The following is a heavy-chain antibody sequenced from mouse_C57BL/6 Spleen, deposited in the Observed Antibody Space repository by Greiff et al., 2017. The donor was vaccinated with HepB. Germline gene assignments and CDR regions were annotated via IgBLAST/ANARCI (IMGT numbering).Heavy chain of an antibody. CDR1: GYTFTSYT. J-gene: IGHJ3*01. CDR3: AREGKLGRFAY. CDR2: INPSSGYT. D-gene: IGHD4-1*01. V-gene: IGHV1-4*01. Sequence: VQLQESGAELARPGASVKMSCKASGYTFTSYTMHWVKQRPGQGLEWIGYINPSSGYTKYNQKFKDKATLTADKSSSTAYMQLSSLTSEDSAVYYCAREGKLGRFAYWGQGTLVTVSA.